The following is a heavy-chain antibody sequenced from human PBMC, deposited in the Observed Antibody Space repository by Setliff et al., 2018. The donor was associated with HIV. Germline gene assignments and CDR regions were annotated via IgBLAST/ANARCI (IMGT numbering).Heavy chain of an antibody. CDR1: GFSLSTSGMC. CDR3: ARNDPGDPDAFDI. J-gene: IGHJ3*02. D-gene: IGHD7-27*01. Sequence: TLVNPTQTLALTCTVSGFSLSTSGMCVSWIRQPPGKALEWLARIDWDDDKYYSTSLKTRLTISKDTSKNQVVLTMTNMDPVDTATYYCARNDPGDPDAFDIWGQGTMVTVSS. V-gene: IGHV2-70*11. CDR2: IDWDDDK.